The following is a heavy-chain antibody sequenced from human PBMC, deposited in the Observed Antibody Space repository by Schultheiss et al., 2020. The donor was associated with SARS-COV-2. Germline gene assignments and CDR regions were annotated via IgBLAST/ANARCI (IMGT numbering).Heavy chain of an antibody. J-gene: IGHJ6*02. Sequence: GGSLRLSCAASGFTFSSYAMHWVRQAPGKGLEWVAVISYDGSNKYYADSVKGRFTISRDNSKNTLYLQMNSLRAEDTAVYYCARGIAARGYYYYGMDVWGQGTTVTVSS. V-gene: IGHV3-30*07. CDR1: GFTFSSYA. CDR3: ARGIAARGYYYYGMDV. CDR2: ISYDGSNK. D-gene: IGHD6-6*01.